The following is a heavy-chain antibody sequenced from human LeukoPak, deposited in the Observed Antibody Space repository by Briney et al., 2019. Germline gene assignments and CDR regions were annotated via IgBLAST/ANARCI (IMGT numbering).Heavy chain of an antibody. CDR1: GGSISSYY. V-gene: IGHV4-59*01. CDR3: ASSGVVVVAATDYYYYMDV. CDR2: IYYSGST. Sequence: SETLSLTCTVSGGSISSYYWSWIRQPPGKGLEWIGYIYYSGSTNYNPSLKSRVTISVDTSKNQFSLKLSSVTVADTAVYYCASSGVVVVAATDYYYYMDVWGKGTTVTVSS. J-gene: IGHJ6*03. D-gene: IGHD2-15*01.